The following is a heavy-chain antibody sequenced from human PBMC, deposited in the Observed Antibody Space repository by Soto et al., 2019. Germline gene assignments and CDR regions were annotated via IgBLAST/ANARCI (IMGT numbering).Heavy chain of an antibody. V-gene: IGHV3-23*01. CDR1: GFTFSNFA. CDR2: ISGSGGST. D-gene: IGHD3-9*01. Sequence: PGGSLRLSCVASGFTFSNFAMNWVRQAPGKGLEWVSGISGSGGSTYYADSVKGRFTISRDNSKNTLYLQLNNLRVDDTAEYYCAKGDYDILTGYSNHLFDYWGQGTLVTVSS. CDR3: AKGDYDILTGYSNHLFDY. J-gene: IGHJ4*02.